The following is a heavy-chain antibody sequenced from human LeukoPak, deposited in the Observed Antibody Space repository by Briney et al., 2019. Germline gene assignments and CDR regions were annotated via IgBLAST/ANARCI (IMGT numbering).Heavy chain of an antibody. J-gene: IGHJ5*02. Sequence: GGSLRLSCAASGFTFSSYAISWVRQAPGKGLEWVSAISGSGGSTYYADSVKGRFTISRDNSKNTLYLQMNSLRAEDTAVYYCASHGVVVVPAARFDPWGQGTLVTVSS. CDR1: GFTFSSYA. CDR2: ISGSGGST. CDR3: ASHGVVVVPAARFDP. D-gene: IGHD2-2*01. V-gene: IGHV3-23*01.